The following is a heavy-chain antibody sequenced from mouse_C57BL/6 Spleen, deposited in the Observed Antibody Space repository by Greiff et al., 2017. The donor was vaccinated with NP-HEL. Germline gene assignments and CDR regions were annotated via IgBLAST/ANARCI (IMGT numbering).Heavy chain of an antibody. V-gene: IGHV1-81*01. D-gene: IGHD5-1*01. CDR1: GYTFTSYG. CDR2: IYPRSGNT. J-gene: IGHJ4*01. CDR3: ARLSNYAMDY. Sequence: LQESGAELARPGASVKLSCKASGYTFTSYGISWVKQRTGQGLEWIGEIYPRSGNTYYNEKFKGKATLTADKSSSTAYMELRSLTSEDSAVYFCARLSNYAMDYWGQGTSVTVSS.